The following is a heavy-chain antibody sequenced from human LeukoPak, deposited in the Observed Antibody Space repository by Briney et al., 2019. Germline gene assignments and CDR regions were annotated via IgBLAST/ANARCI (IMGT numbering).Heavy chain of an antibody. J-gene: IGHJ2*01. CDR1: GFTFSAYA. D-gene: IGHD1-7*01. V-gene: IGHV3-64*01. CDR3: ASSPPTGTTWYLDL. CDR2: ISSDGDST. Sequence: GGSLRLSFAASGFTFSAYAMHWVRQAPGKGLEYVSGISSDGDSTYYGNSVKGRFTISRDNSRNTLYLQMGSLRPEDMAVYYCASSPPTGTTWYLDLWGRGTLVTVSS.